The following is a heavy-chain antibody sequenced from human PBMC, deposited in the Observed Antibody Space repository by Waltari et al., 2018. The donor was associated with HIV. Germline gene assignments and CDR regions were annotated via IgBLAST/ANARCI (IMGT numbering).Heavy chain of an antibody. CDR2: IYYSGST. J-gene: IGHJ4*02. CDR3: ARAVQGYCSGGSCENYFDY. CDR1: GGSISSSSYY. Sequence: QLQLQESGPGLVKPSETLSLTCTVSGGSISSSSYYWGWIRPPPGKGLEWLGSIYYSGSTYYNPSLKSRVTISVDTSKNQFSLKLSSVTAADTAVYYCARAVQGYCSGGSCENYFDYWGQGTLVTVSS. D-gene: IGHD2-15*01. V-gene: IGHV4-39*01.